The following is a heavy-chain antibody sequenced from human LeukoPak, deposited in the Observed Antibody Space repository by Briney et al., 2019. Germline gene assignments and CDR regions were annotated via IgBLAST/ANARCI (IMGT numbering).Heavy chain of an antibody. V-gene: IGHV3-74*01. Sequence: GGSLRLSCADTGFTFSSYWMHWVRQAPGKGPVWLARINSDGYSIYYAESVKGRVSISRDNAKKTLYLQMNTLRAEYTAMYYCARAVAEAGTDSWGQGTLVTVCS. CDR3: ARAVAEAGTDS. CDR2: INSDGYSI. CDR1: GFTFSSYW. D-gene: IGHD6-19*01. J-gene: IGHJ4*02.